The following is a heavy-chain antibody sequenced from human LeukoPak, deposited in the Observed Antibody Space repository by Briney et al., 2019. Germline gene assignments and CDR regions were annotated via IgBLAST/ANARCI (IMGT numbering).Heavy chain of an antibody. D-gene: IGHD5-18*01. CDR2: ISAYNGNT. CDR1: GYTFTSYG. Sequence: ASVKVSCKASGYTFTSYGISWVRQAPGQGLEWMGWISAYNGNTNYAQKLQGRVTMTTDTSTSTAYMELRSLRSDDTAVYYCARGPPLQLWLHRYYYYYMDVWGKGTTVTVSS. J-gene: IGHJ6*03. V-gene: IGHV1-18*01. CDR3: ARGPPLQLWLHRYYYYYMDV.